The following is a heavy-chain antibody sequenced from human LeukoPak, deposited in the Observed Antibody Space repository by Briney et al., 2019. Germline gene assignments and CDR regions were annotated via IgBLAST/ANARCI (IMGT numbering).Heavy chain of an antibody. D-gene: IGHD5-12*01. CDR1: GFALSTYW. CDR2: IKQDGSEI. CDR3: ARAAYGGYDFNYYYYYGMDV. Sequence: QSGGSLRLSCAASGFALSTYWMSWVRQAPGKGPEWVANIKQDGSEIYYVDSVKGRFTISRDNAKNTLYLQMNSLRAEDTAVYYCARAAYGGYDFNYYYYYGMDVWGQGTTVTVSS. J-gene: IGHJ6*02. V-gene: IGHV3-7*01.